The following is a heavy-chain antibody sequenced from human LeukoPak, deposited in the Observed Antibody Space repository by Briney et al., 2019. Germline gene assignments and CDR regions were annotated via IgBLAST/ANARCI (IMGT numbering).Heavy chain of an antibody. CDR3: ARDPYDSSGYYYYYYGMDV. D-gene: IGHD3-22*01. V-gene: IGHV3-48*02. Sequence: GGSLRLSCAASGFTFSSYSMNWVRQAPGKGLEWVSYISSSSSTIYYADSVKGRFTISRDNAKNSLYLQMNSLRDGDTAVYYCARDPYDSSGYYYYYYGMDVWGQGTTVTVSS. CDR2: ISSSSSTI. CDR1: GFTFSSYS. J-gene: IGHJ6*02.